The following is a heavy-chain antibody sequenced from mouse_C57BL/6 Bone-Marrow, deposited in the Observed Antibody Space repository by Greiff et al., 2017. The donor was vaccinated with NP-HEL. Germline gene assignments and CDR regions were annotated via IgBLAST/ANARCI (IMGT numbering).Heavy chain of an antibody. V-gene: IGHV1-55*01. CDR1: GYTFTSYW. Sequence: VKLQQPGAELVKPGASVKMSCKASGYTFTSYWITWVKQRPGQGLEWIGDIYPGSGSTNYNEKFKSKATLTVDTSSSTAYMQLSSLTSEDSAVYYCARWVDGYPYWYFDVWGTGTTVTVSS. CDR2: IYPGSGST. J-gene: IGHJ1*03. CDR3: ARWVDGYPYWYFDV. D-gene: IGHD2-3*01.